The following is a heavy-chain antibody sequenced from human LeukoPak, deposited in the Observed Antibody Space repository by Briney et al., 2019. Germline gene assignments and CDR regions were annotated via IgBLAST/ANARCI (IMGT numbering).Heavy chain of an antibody. CDR2: INPNSGGT. CDR1: GYTFIGNY. Sequence: EASVKVSCKASGYTFIGNYMHWVRQAPGRGLEWMGWINPNSGGTNYAQKFQGRVTMTRDTSISTAYMELNRLRSDDTAVYYCARGSYDSSDFEYFHHWGQGTLVTVSS. J-gene: IGHJ1*01. D-gene: IGHD3-22*01. CDR3: ARGSYDSSDFEYFHH. V-gene: IGHV1-2*02.